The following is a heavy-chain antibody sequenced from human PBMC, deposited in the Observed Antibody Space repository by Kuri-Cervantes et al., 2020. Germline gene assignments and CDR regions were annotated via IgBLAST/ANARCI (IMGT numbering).Heavy chain of an antibody. CDR1: GYTFTSYA. CDR2: INTNTGNP. Sequence: ASVKVSCKASGYTFTSYAMHWVRQAPGQRLEWMGWINTNTGNPTYAQGFTGRFVFSLDTSVSTAYLQISSLKAEDTAVYYCARVGSSWFSCAFDIWGQGTMVTVSS. CDR3: ARVGSSWFSCAFDI. J-gene: IGHJ3*02. D-gene: IGHD6-13*01. V-gene: IGHV7-4-1*02.